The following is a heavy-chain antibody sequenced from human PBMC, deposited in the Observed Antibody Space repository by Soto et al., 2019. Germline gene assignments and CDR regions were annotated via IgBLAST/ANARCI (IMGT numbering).Heavy chain of an antibody. D-gene: IGHD3-10*01. Sequence: GGSLRLSCVASGFTFTTYWMSWVRQAPGKGLQWVANIRQDGGAQYYVDSVKGRFTISRDNAKNSVYLRMDSLRVEDTAVYYCVRGGHGSGSYLGSSWGQGILVTVSS. J-gene: IGHJ5*02. CDR3: VRGGHGSGSYLGSS. CDR2: IRQDGGAQ. V-gene: IGHV3-7*03. CDR1: GFTFTTYW.